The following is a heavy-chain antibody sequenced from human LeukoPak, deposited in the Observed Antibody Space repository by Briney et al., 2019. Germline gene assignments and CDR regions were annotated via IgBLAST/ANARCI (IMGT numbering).Heavy chain of an antibody. J-gene: IGHJ3*02. Sequence: SETLSLTCTVSGYSISSGYYWGWIRQPPGKGLEWIGSIYYSGSTYYNPSLKSRVTISVDTSKNQFSLKLSSVTAADTAVYYCARGPGVTLFCYSCAFDIWGQGTMVTVSS. V-gene: IGHV4-38-2*02. CDR2: IYYSGST. D-gene: IGHD2-21*01. CDR3: ARGPGVTLFCYSCAFDI. CDR1: GYSISSGYY.